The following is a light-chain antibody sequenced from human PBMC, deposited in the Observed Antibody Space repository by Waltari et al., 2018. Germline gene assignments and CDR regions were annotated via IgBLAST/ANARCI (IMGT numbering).Light chain of an antibody. V-gene: IGKV3-20*01. CDR2: GAS. CDR1: QSVRRT. CDR3: QHYVRLPAT. J-gene: IGKJ1*01. Sequence: EIVLTQSPGTLSLSPGERAPLSCRTSQSVRRTLAWYQQKPGQAPKLLIYGASTRATGIPDRFTGSGSGTDFSLTISSLEPEDFAVYYCQHYVRLPATFGQGTKVEIK.